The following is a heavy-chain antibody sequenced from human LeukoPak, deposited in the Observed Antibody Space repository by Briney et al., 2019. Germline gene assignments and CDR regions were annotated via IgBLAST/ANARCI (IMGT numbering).Heavy chain of an antibody. V-gene: IGHV3-21*06. CDR1: GFTFSDHT. CDR3: AGEGLYVFYFDP. J-gene: IGHJ5*01. D-gene: IGHD2-8*01. CDR2: ISPSSTNI. Sequence: GGSLRLSCAASGFTFSDHTMSWVRQAPGKGLEWVSSISPSSTNIFQPASMKGRFTISRDNAKNSLFRQIHSLRVEDTAVYYCAGEGLYVFYFDPWGQGTPVTVSS.